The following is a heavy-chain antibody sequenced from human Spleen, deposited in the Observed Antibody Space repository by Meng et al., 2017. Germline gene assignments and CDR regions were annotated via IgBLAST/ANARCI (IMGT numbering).Heavy chain of an antibody. Sequence: EVQLLESGGGLVQPGGSLRLSCAASGFTFNNNAMSWVRQAPGKGLEWVSAISGGGGNTYYADSVKGRFIISRDNSKNTLYLQMNSLRAEDTAVYYCTQVGRWGQGTLVTVSS. V-gene: IGHV3-23*01. CDR3: TQVGR. J-gene: IGHJ4*02. CDR1: GFTFNNNA. CDR2: ISGGGGNT.